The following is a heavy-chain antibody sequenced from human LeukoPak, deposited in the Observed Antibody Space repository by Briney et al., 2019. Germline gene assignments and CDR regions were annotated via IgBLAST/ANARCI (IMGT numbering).Heavy chain of an antibody. CDR1: GYTFTGYY. CDR3: ARMQQWLGPATEKYNWFDP. D-gene: IGHD6-19*01. CDR2: INPNGGGT. Sequence: ASVKVSCKASGYTFTGYYMHWVRQAPGQGLEWMGWINPNGGGTNYAQKFQGRVTMTRDTSISTAYMELSRLRSDDTAVYYCARMQQWLGPATEKYNWFDPWGQGTLVTVSS. J-gene: IGHJ5*02. V-gene: IGHV1-2*02.